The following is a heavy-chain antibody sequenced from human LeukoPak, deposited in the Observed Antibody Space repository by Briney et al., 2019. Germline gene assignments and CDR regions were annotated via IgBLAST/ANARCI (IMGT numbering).Heavy chain of an antibody. Sequence: GRSLRLSCAASGFTFSNYGMHWVRQAPGKGLEWVAVISYDGSNKYYADSVKGRFTVSRDNSKNTLYLQMNSLTVEDTAVYYCAPGSNWPGYFDYWGQGTLVTVSS. D-gene: IGHD1-26*01. CDR1: GFTFSNYG. CDR3: APGSNWPGYFDY. J-gene: IGHJ4*02. CDR2: ISYDGSNK. V-gene: IGHV3-30*03.